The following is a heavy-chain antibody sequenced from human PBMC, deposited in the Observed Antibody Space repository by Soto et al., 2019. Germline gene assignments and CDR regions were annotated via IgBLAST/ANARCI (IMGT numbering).Heavy chain of an antibody. CDR1: GYTFTGYY. D-gene: IGHD6-13*01. V-gene: IGHV1-2*02. CDR2: INPNSGGT. Sequence: ASVKVSCKASGYTFTGYYMHWVRQAPGQGLEWMGWINPNSGGTNYAQKFQGRVTMTRDTSISTAYMELSRLRSDDTAVYYCAKGAWGQQLTPGFDPWGQGTLVTVSS. J-gene: IGHJ5*02. CDR3: AKGAWGQQLTPGFDP.